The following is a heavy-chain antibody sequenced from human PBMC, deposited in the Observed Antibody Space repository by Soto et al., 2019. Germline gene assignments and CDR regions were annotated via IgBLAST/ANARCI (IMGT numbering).Heavy chain of an antibody. CDR1: GGTFSSYA. V-gene: IGHV1-69*13. J-gene: IGHJ5*02. CDR3: ARAEGLRYFDWSKNWFAP. CDR2: IIPIFGTA. D-gene: IGHD3-9*01. Sequence: GASVKVSCKASGGTFSSYAISWVRQAPGQGLEWMGGIIPIFGTANYAQKFQGRVTITADESTSTAYMELSSLRYEDTAVYYCARAEGLRYFDWSKNWFAPWGQGTLVTVSS.